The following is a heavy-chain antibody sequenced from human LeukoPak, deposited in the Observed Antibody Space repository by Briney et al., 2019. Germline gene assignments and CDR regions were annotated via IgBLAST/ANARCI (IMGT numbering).Heavy chain of an antibody. Sequence: PGGSLTLSCAASGSTFSTYAMNWVRQAPGKGLDWVSPISDGGTDTHYADSVKGRFTISRDNSNNTLYLQMISLRAEDTVVYYCVKALYGDYGRFDYWGQGTRVTVPS. CDR2: ISDGGTDT. J-gene: IGHJ4*02. CDR3: VKALYGDYGRFDY. D-gene: IGHD4-17*01. CDR1: GSTFSTYA. V-gene: IGHV3-23*01.